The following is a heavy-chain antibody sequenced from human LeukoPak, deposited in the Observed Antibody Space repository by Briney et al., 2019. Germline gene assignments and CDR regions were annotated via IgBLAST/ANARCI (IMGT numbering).Heavy chain of an antibody. D-gene: IGHD4-17*01. CDR3: AREDQGDYILD. J-gene: IGHJ4*02. CDR2: IYYTGSA. Sequence: SQTLSLTCNVSGGSISNGDYYWSWIRQPPGKGLEWIGYIYYTGSAYYNPSLNSRATMSVDTSKSQFSLKLSSVTAADTAVYYSAREDQGDYILDWGQGTLVTVSS. CDR1: GGSISNGDYY. V-gene: IGHV4-30-4*08.